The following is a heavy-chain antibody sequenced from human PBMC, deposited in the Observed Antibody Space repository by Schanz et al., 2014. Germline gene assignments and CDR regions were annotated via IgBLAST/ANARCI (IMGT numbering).Heavy chain of an antibody. D-gene: IGHD6-13*01. CDR1: GFTFSSYG. CDR2: ISLDGSNQ. CDR3: ARNIIATARAYDI. J-gene: IGHJ3*02. V-gene: IGHV3-30*03. Sequence: QVHLVESGGGVVQPGRSLRLSCAASGFTFSSYGMHWVRQAPGKGLEWVAIISLDGSNQYYADSVKGRFTISRDNAKGSVYLQMNSLRAEDTAVYYCARNIIATARAYDIWGQGTMVTVSS.